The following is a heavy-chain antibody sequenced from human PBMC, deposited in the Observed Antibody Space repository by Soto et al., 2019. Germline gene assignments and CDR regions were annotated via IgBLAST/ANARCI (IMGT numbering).Heavy chain of an antibody. J-gene: IGHJ5*02. D-gene: IGHD1-7*01. CDR2: IYPSDSTV. Sequence: PGESLKISCKASGYTFTSYWIAWVRQMPGKGLEWMGIIYPSDSTVKYSPSVQGQVTMSVDKSISTAYLQWSSLKASDAAVYYCARGNVANYFEPWGQGTLVTVSS. CDR1: GYTFTSYW. CDR3: ARGNVANYFEP. V-gene: IGHV5-51*01.